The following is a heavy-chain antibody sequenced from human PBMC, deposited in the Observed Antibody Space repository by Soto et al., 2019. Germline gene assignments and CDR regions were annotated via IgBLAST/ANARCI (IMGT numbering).Heavy chain of an antibody. J-gene: IGHJ3*02. CDR1: GYTFTGYY. CDR2: INPNSGGT. D-gene: IGHD5-18*01. V-gene: IGHV1-2*04. CDR3: ARESAMSAFDI. Sequence: ASVKVSCKASGYTFTGYYMHWVRQAPGQGLEWMGWINPNSGGTNYAQKFQGWVTMTRDTSISTAYMELGRLRSDDTAVYYCARESAMSAFDIWGQGTMVTVSS.